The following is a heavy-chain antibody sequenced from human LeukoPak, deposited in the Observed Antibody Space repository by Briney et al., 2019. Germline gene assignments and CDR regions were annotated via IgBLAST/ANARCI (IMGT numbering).Heavy chain of an antibody. CDR2: INPNSGGT. Sequence: GASVNVSCKACGYTFTGYYMHWVRQAPGQGLDWMGLINPNSGGTNYAQKFQGRVTMTRDTSISTAYMELSRLRSDDTDVYYCAREDDCSSTSCYGTGWFDPWGQGTLVTVSS. CDR1: GYTFTGYY. V-gene: IGHV1-2*02. CDR3: AREDDCSSTSCYGTGWFDP. J-gene: IGHJ5*02. D-gene: IGHD2-2*01.